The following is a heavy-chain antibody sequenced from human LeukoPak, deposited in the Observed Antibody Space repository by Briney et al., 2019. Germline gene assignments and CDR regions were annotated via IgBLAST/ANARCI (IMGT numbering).Heavy chain of an antibody. D-gene: IGHD3-3*01. J-gene: IGHJ6*03. CDR1: GGSISSGGYY. V-gene: IGHV4-31*03. CDR2: IYYSGST. CDR3: ARKFGVNFWSGYYMDV. Sequence: SETLSLTCTVSGGSISSGGYYWSWIRQHPGKGLEWIGYIYYSGSTYYNPSLKSRVTISVDTSKNQFSLKLSSVTAADTAVYYCARKFGVNFWSGYYMDVWGKGTTVTVSS.